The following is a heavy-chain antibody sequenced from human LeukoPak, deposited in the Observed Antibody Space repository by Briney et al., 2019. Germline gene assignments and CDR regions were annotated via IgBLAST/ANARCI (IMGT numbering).Heavy chain of an antibody. J-gene: IGHJ5*02. V-gene: IGHV4-39*07. CDR1: GGSISSSSYY. CDR2: IYYSGST. CDR3: AREDYGDAGWFDP. D-gene: IGHD4-17*01. Sequence: SAALSLTCTVSGGSISSSSYYWGWIRQPPGKGLEWIGSIYYSGSTYYNLSLKSRVTISIDTSKNQFSLKLSVTAADTAVYYCAREDYGDAGWFDPWGQGTLVTVSS.